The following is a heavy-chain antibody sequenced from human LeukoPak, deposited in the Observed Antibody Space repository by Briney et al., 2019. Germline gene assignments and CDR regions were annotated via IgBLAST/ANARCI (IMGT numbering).Heavy chain of an antibody. J-gene: IGHJ4*02. V-gene: IGHV1-69*13. Sequence: GASVKVSCKASGGTFSSYAISWVRQSPGQGLEWMGGIIPIFGTANYAQKFQGRVTITADESTSTAYMELSSLRSEDTAVYYCARVRTELSGYGPLGFDYWGQGTLVTVSS. CDR1: GGTFSSYA. CDR2: IIPIFGTA. CDR3: ARVRTELSGYGPLGFDY. D-gene: IGHD5-12*01.